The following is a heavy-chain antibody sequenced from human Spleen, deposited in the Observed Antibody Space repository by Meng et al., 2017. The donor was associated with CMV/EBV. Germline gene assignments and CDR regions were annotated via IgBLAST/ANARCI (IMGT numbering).Heavy chain of an antibody. Sequence: GESLKISCAASEFIVSANIMSWVRQPQGRGLEWISMLHGDRTFYADSVKGRFTISRDNSKNTFYLQMNSLRAEDTAVYYCARSRFSFLDAFAIWGQGTMVTVSS. D-gene: IGHD3-3*01. CDR3: ARSRFSFLDAFAI. CDR1: EFIVSANI. J-gene: IGHJ3*02. CDR2: LHGDRT. V-gene: IGHV3-53*01.